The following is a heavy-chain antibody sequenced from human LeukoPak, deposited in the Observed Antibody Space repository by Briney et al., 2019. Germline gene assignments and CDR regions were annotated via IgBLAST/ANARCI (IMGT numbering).Heavy chain of an antibody. CDR1: GGTFSSYA. J-gene: IGHJ4*02. CDR2: IIPIFGTA. V-gene: IGHV1-69*05. CDR3: ARVPPPYSSGWYYFDY. Sequence: SVKVSCKASGGTFSSYAISWVRQAPGQGLEWMGGIIPIFGTANYTQNFQGRVTITTDQSTSTAYMELSSLRSEDTAVYYCARVPPPYSSGWYYFDYWGQGTLVTVSS. D-gene: IGHD6-19*01.